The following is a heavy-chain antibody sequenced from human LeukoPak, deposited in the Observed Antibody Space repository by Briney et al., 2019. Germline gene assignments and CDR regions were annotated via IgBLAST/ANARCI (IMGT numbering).Heavy chain of an antibody. D-gene: IGHD2-2*01. CDR3: ARRLTQYDCFDP. Sequence: SQTLSLTCAISGDSVSSNSVTWNWIRQSPSRGFEGLTRTYYRSTWYNDYAVSVRGRITVNPDTSKSQFSLHLNSVTPEDTAVYYCARRLTQYDCFDPWGQGILVTVSS. J-gene: IGHJ5*02. CDR2: TYYRSTWYN. V-gene: IGHV6-1*01. CDR1: GDSVSSNSVT.